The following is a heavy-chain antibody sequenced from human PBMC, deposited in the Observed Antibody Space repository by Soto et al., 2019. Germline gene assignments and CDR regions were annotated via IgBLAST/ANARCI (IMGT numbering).Heavy chain of an antibody. CDR2: INAGNGNT. V-gene: IGHV1-3*01. D-gene: IGHD2-15*01. CDR3: ARDSARWLLSMGAFDI. J-gene: IGHJ3*02. Sequence: QVQLVQSGAEVKKPGASVKVSCKASGYTFTSYAMHWVRQAPGQRLEWMGWINAGNGNTKYSQKFQGRVTITRDTSASAANMELSSLRSEDTAVYYCARDSARWLLSMGAFDILGQCTMVTVSS. CDR1: GYTFTSYA.